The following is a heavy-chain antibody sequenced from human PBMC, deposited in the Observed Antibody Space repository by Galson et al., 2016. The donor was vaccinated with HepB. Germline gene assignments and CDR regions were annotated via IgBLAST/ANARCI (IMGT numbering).Heavy chain of an antibody. J-gene: IGHJ6*02. CDR3: ARVRSGYSGYANPYYYGMDV. CDR2: IYYSGST. V-gene: IGHV4-59*12. CDR1: GGSISSYY. Sequence: ETLSLTCTVSGGSISSYYWNWIRQPPGKGLEWIGYIYYSGSTNYNPSLKSRVTISVDTSKNQFSLQLNSVTPEDTAVYYCARVRSGYSGYANPYYYGMDVWGQGTTVTVSS. D-gene: IGHD5-12*01.